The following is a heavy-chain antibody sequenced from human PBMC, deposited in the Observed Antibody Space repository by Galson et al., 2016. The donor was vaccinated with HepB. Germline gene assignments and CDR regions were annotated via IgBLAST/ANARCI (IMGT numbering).Heavy chain of an antibody. D-gene: IGHD3-10*01. J-gene: IGHJ4*02. CDR3: ARGDYRGSGGISDY. CDR1: GFTFDDYA. CDR2: ISWNSVYI. Sequence: SLRLSCAASGFTFDDYAMHWVRRPPGKGLEWVSVISWNSVYIGYAASAQGRFTISRDNAKNSLYLQMNSLRPEDTAFYYCARGDYRGSGGISDYWGQGTLVTVST. V-gene: IGHV3-9*01.